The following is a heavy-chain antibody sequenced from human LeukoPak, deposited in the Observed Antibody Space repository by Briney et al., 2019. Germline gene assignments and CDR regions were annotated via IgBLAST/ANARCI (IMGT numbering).Heavy chain of an antibody. V-gene: IGHV1-2*02. J-gene: IGHJ5*01. CDR1: GYTFTDYY. CDR2: INPDSTIT. D-gene: IGHD6-6*01. CDR3: ARGASYTTSPNSFDS. Sequence: ASVKVSCKASGYTFTDYYLHWVRQAPGQGLEWMGWINPDSTITNYAETFQGRATMTRDTSISTVYMELTRLRSDDTAVFYCARGASYTTSPNSFDSWGQGTLVTVSS.